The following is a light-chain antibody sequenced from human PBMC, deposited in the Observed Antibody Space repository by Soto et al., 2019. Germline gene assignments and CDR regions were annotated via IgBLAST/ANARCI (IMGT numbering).Light chain of an antibody. CDR2: WAS. CDR3: QQPYCLPIS. CDR1: QSVLYSSNNNNY. V-gene: IGKV4-1*01. Sequence: LGPVITITYTSGQSVLYSSNNNNYLAWYQQKPGQPHKLLIYWASTRESGVPDRFSGSGSGTHFTLTISSLQAEDVAVYCCQQPYCLPISFGEGTRLEIK. J-gene: IGKJ5*01.